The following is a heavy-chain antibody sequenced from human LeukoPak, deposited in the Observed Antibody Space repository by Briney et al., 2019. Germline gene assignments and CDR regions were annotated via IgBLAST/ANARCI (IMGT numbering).Heavy chain of an antibody. CDR2: IWYDGSNK. V-gene: IGHV3-33*01. Sequence: QPGRSLRLSCAASGXTFRSYGMHWVRQAPGKGLEWVAIIWYDGSNKYYADSVKGRFTISRDNSKNTLYLQMNSLTVEDTAVYYCARGGLAAAGIDHWGQGTLVTVSS. CDR1: GXTFRSYG. CDR3: ARGGLAAAGIDH. J-gene: IGHJ4*02. D-gene: IGHD6-13*01.